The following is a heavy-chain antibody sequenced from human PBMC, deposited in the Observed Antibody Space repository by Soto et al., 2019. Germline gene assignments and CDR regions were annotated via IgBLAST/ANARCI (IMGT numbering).Heavy chain of an antibody. D-gene: IGHD3-9*01. CDR1: GGSISSSSYY. CDR3: ARHPRDILTGYNWFDP. CDR2: IYYSGST. J-gene: IGHJ5*02. Sequence: PSETLSLTCTVSGGSISSSSYYWGWIRQPPGKGLEWIGSIYYSGSTYYNPSLKSRVTISVDTSKNQFSLKLSSVTAADTAVYYCARHPRDILTGYNWFDPWGQGTLVTVSS. V-gene: IGHV4-39*01.